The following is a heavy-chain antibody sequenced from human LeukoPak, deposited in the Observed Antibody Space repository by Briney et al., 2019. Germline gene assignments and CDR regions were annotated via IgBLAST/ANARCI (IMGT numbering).Heavy chain of an antibody. D-gene: IGHD2-21*02. CDR3: ARGVVTARGGRFDY. J-gene: IGHJ4*02. V-gene: IGHV4-59*12. Sequence: SETLSLTCTVSGGSISSYYWSWIRQPPGKGLEWIGYIYYSGSTNYNPSLKSRVTISVDTSKNQFSLKLSSVTAADTAVYYCARGVVTARGGRFDYWGQGTLVTVSS. CDR2: IYYSGST. CDR1: GGSISSYY.